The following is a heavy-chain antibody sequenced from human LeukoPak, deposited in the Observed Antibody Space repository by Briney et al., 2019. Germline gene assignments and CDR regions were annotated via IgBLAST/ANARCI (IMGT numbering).Heavy chain of an antibody. CDR3: ARGIVGATRAFDI. J-gene: IGHJ3*02. CDR2: INPNSGGT. CDR1: GYTFTDYY. V-gene: IGHV1-2*02. Sequence: GASVKVSCKASGYTFTDYYMHWVRQAPGQGLEWMGWINPNSGGTNYAQKFQGRVTMTRDTSISTAYMELSRLRSDDTAVYYCARGIVGATRAFDIWGQGTMVTVSS. D-gene: IGHD1-26*01.